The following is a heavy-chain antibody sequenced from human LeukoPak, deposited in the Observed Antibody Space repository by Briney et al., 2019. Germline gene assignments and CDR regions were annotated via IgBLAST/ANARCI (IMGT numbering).Heavy chain of an antibody. Sequence: GGSLRLSCAASGFTFSSYSMNWVRQAPGKGLEWVSSISSRSSNIYYADSVKGRFTISRDNANNSMYLQMNSLRAEDTAVYHCARDFAFGWSGSQHWGQGTLVTVSS. CDR2: ISSRSSNI. J-gene: IGHJ1*01. V-gene: IGHV3-21*01. CDR1: GFTFSSYS. D-gene: IGHD6-19*01. CDR3: ARDFAFGWSGSQH.